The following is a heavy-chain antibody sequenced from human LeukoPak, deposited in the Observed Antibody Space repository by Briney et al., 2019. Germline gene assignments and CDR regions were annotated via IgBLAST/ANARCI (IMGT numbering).Heavy chain of an antibody. J-gene: IGHJ5*02. Sequence: SVKVSCKASGGTFSSYAISWVRQAPGQGLEWMGRIIPIFGTANYAQKLQGRVTITTDESTSTAYMELSSLRSEDTAVYYCASELRFLEWLSVDPWGQGTLVTVSS. CDR3: ASELRFLEWLSVDP. CDR2: IIPIFGTA. CDR1: GGTFSSYA. V-gene: IGHV1-69*05. D-gene: IGHD3-3*01.